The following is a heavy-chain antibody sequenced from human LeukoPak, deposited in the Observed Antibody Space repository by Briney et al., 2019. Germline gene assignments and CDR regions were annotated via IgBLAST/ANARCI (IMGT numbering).Heavy chain of an antibody. CDR1: GITFSGYG. Sequence: PGRSLGLSCAVSGITFSGYGMHWVRQAPGKGLEWVAVVSDDGSNKYYADSVKGRFTISRDNSKNTLYLQMNSLRAEDTAVYYCASSLIEYQLLLNAFDIWGQGTMVTASS. D-gene: IGHD2-2*01. V-gene: IGHV3-30*03. CDR3: ASSLIEYQLLLNAFDI. CDR2: VSDDGSNK. J-gene: IGHJ3*02.